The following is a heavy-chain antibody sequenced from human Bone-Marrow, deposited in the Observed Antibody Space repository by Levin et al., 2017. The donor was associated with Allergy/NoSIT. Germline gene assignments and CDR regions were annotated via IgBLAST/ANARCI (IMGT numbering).Heavy chain of an antibody. D-gene: IGHD1-14*01. CDR2: IYYTGTT. CDR1: GGSSSGYY. V-gene: IGHV4-59*01. J-gene: IGHJ6*02. CDR3: ASRLGRNYFGMDV. Sequence: SETLSLTCSVSGGSSSGYYWNWMRQSPGKGLEWIGYIYYTGTTNYNPSLKSRVTISLDTSKSQFSLELTSVTAADTAIYYCASRLGRNYFGMDVWGQGTTVTVSS.